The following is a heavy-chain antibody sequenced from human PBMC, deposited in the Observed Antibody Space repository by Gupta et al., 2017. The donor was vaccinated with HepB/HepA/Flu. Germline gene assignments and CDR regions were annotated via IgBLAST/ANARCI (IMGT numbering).Heavy chain of an antibody. D-gene: IGHD3-22*01. J-gene: IGHJ5*02. CDR3: AHWQSGYFEYNWFDH. Sequence: QITLKESGPTLVKPTQTLTLTCTFSGFSLNTSGVGVGWIRQPPGKALEWLALHYWDDDKRYSPSLKSRLTITKYTSKNQVVLMMANMDPVDTATYYRAHWQSGYFEYNWFDHWGQGTLVTVSS. CDR1: GFSLNTSGVG. CDR2: HYWDDDK. V-gene: IGHV2-5*02.